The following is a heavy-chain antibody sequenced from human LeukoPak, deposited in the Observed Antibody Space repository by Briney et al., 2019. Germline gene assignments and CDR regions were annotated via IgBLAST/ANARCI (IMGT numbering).Heavy chain of an antibody. D-gene: IGHD3-10*01. CDR1: GYSISRGYY. CDR2: IFHIGST. J-gene: IGHJ4*02. Sequence: SETLSLTCGVSGYSISRGYYWAWIRQPPGKGLEWIGTIFHIGSTYYTPSLGSRVTISVDTSKNEFSLNLKSVTAADTAVYYCARAGWIITSGIDYWGQGALVTVSS. CDR3: ARAGWIITSGIDY. V-gene: IGHV4-38-2*01.